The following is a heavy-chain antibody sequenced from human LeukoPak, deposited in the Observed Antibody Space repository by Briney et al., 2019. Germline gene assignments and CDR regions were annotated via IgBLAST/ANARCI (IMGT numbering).Heavy chain of an antibody. Sequence: PGGSLRLSCAASGFTFRSNGMHWVRQAPGKVLEWVAVIWYGGSNKYYADSVKGRFTISRDNSKNTLYLQMNSLRVEDTAVYYCAKDVSGGNYYIDYWGQGTLVTVSS. CDR1: GFTFRSNG. D-gene: IGHD4-23*01. CDR3: AKDVSGGNYYIDY. V-gene: IGHV3-33*06. J-gene: IGHJ4*02. CDR2: IWYGGSNK.